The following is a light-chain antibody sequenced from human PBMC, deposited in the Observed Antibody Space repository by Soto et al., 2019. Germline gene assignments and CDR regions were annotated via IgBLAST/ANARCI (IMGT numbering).Light chain of an antibody. J-gene: IGKJ5*01. CDR1: QNITNN. Sequence: DIQITQSPSSLSASIGDRVTITCQASQNITNNLSWYQQKPGKAPNLLIYHASKLAKGVTSRFSGSGSGTDFSFIITSLQREDLATYYCQQYYGLPPLTFGQGTRREIK. CDR3: QQYYGLPPLT. V-gene: IGKV1-33*01. CDR2: HAS.